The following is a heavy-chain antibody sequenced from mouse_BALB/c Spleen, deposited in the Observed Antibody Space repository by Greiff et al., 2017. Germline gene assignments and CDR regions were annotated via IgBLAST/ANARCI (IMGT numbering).Heavy chain of an antibody. J-gene: IGHJ4*01. V-gene: IGHV2-2*02. CDR3: ASNYYYGSSYRYTMDY. CDR2: IWSGGST. CDR1: GFSLTSYG. Sequence: QVQLKESGPGLVQPSQSLSITCTVSGFSLTSYGVHWVRQSPGKGLEWLGVIWSGGSTDYNAAFISRLSISKDNSKSQVFFKMNSLQANDTAIYYCASNYYYGSSYRYTMDYWGQGTSVTVSS. D-gene: IGHD1-1*01.